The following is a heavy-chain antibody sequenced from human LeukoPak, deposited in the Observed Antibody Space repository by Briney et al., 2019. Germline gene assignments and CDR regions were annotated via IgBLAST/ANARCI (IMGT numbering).Heavy chain of an antibody. Sequence: GAAVKVSCKTSSNTFTSYAISWVRQAPGQGLEWMGGIIPIFGTANYAQKFQGRVTITTDESTSTAYMELSSLRSEDTAVYYCAASPVTMVRVDYYYYMDVWGKGTTVTVSS. CDR2: IIPIFGTA. CDR3: AASPVTMVRVDYYYYMDV. D-gene: IGHD3-10*01. CDR1: SNTFTSYA. J-gene: IGHJ6*03. V-gene: IGHV1-69*05.